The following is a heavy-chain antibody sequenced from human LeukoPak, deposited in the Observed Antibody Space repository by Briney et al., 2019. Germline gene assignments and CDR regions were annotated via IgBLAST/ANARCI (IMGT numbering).Heavy chain of an antibody. CDR2: IYYSGST. D-gene: IGHD6-19*01. J-gene: IGHJ4*02. Sequence: SETLSLTCTVSGGSISSYYWSWIRQPPGKGLEWIGYIYYSGSTKYNPSLESRVTISVDTSKNQFSLTLSSVTAADTAVYYCARRDFSGWNYFDYRGQGTLVTVSP. V-gene: IGHV4-59*01. CDR1: GGSISSYY. CDR3: ARRDFSGWNYFDY.